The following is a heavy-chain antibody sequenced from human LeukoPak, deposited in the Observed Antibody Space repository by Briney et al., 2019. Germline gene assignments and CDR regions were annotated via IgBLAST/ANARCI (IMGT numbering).Heavy chain of an antibody. Sequence: ASVKVSCKVSGYTLTELSMHWVRQAPGKGLEWMGGFDPEDGETIYAQKFQGRVTIIADESTSTAYMELSSLRSEDTAVYYCARESSFYTGTFDYWGQGTLVTVSS. J-gene: IGHJ4*02. CDR1: GYTLTELS. D-gene: IGHD2/OR15-2a*01. CDR3: ARESSFYTGTFDY. CDR2: FDPEDGET. V-gene: IGHV1-24*01.